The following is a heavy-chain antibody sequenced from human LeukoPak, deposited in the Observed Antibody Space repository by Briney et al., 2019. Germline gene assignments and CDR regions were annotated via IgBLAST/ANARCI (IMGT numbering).Heavy chain of an antibody. V-gene: IGHV1-24*01. CDR1: GYTLTELS. Sequence: GASVKVSCKVSGYTLTELSMHWVRQAPGKGLEWMGGFDPEDGEAIYAQKFQGRVTMTEDTSTDTAYMELSSLRSEDTAVYYCATRSSGLFYYYMDVWGKGTTVTVSS. J-gene: IGHJ6*03. CDR2: FDPEDGEA. CDR3: ATRSSGLFYYYMDV. D-gene: IGHD6-25*01.